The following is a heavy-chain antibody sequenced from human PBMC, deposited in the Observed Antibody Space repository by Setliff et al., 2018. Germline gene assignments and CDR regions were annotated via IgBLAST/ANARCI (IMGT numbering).Heavy chain of an antibody. CDR3: ARINFYVSSGYYYAPDY. Sequence: VASVKVSCKASGYTFNNYGITWVRQAPGQGLEWMGWINNYSFKTNYPQKFLGRVTVTTDTSTGTAYMELGSLTSDDTAIYYCARINFYVSSGYYYAPDYWGPGTLVTVSS. CDR1: GYTFNNYG. CDR2: INNYSFKT. J-gene: IGHJ4*02. V-gene: IGHV1-18*01. D-gene: IGHD3-22*01.